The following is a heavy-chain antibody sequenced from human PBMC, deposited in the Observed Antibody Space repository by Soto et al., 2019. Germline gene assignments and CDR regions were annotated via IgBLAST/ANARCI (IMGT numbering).Heavy chain of an antibody. CDR1: GGKFTTYA. V-gene: IGHV1-69*01. CDR3: ARGGQGRFRGPAMDV. J-gene: IGHJ6*02. CDR2: IITFFGAA. D-gene: IGHD3-3*01. Sequence: QVQLVQSGAEVRKPGSSVRVSCKASGGKFTTYAINWVRQAPGQGLEWLGGIITFFGAAMYAQKFQDRVTITADEFTTTAYMELSSLRSADTAVYYCARGGQGRFRGPAMDVWGQGTTVTVSS.